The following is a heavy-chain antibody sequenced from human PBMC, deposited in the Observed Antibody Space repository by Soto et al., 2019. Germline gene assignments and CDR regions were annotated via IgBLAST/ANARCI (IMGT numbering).Heavy chain of an antibody. CDR2: VWYDGSHE. D-gene: IGHD6-6*01. CDR3: ARDLRGAAARPGNYDY. J-gene: IGHJ4*02. CDR1: GFIFSNYG. Sequence: GGSLRLSCAASGFIFSNYGMHWVRQAPGKGLEWVAVVWYDGSHEYYADSVKGRFTISRDNSKNTLYLQMKSLRAEDTAVYYCARDLRGAAARPGNYDYWGRGTLVTVSS. V-gene: IGHV3-33*01.